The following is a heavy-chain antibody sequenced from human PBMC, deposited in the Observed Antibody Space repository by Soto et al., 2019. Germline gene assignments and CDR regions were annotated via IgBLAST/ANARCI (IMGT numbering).Heavy chain of an antibody. CDR1: GYTFTSYG. V-gene: IGHV1-18*01. Sequence: QVQLVQSGAEVKKPGASVKVSCKASGYTFTSYGISWVRQAPGQGLEWMGWISAYNGNTNYAQKLQGRVTMTTDTSTSTDYMELRSLRSDDTAVYYCARDLEYCSGGSCYEGYWGQGTLVTVSS. CDR3: ARDLEYCSGGSCYEGY. D-gene: IGHD2-15*01. J-gene: IGHJ4*02. CDR2: ISAYNGNT.